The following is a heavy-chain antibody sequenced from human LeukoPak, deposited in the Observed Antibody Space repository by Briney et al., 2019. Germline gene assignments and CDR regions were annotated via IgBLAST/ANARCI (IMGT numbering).Heavy chain of an antibody. J-gene: IGHJ4*02. CDR3: ARLTGTTGFDY. Sequence: GRSLRLSCAASGFTFSSYGMHWVRQAPGKGLEWVANIKQDGSDKYYVDSVKGRFTISRDNAKNSLYLQLNSLRADDTAVYYCARLTGTTGFDYWGQGTLVTVSS. V-gene: IGHV3-7*01. CDR2: IKQDGSDK. CDR1: GFTFSSYG. D-gene: IGHD1-1*01.